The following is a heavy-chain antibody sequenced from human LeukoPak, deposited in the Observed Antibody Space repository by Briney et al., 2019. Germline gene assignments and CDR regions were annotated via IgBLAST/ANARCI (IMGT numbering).Heavy chain of an antibody. V-gene: IGHV1-18*01. Sequence: ASVKVSCTASGYTFTSYGISWVRQAPGQGLEWMGWISAYNGNTNYAQKLQGRVTMTTDTSTSTAYMELRSLRSDDTAVYYCARAYLGYSRIDPWGQGALVTVSS. J-gene: IGHJ5*02. CDR3: ARAYLGYSRIDP. CDR2: ISAYNGNT. D-gene: IGHD5-18*01. CDR1: GYTFTSYG.